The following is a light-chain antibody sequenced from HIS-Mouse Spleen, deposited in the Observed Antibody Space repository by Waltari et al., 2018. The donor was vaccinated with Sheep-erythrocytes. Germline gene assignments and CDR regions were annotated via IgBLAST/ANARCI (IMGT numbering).Light chain of an antibody. Sequence: QSVLTHPPSASGTPGQRVTISCSGSSSNLGTIYVHWYQQLPGTAPKLLIYRNNQRPSGVPDRFSGSKSGTSASLAISGLRSEDEADYYCAAWDDSLSGPVFGGGTKLTVL. CDR1: SSNLGTIY. J-gene: IGLJ3*02. CDR3: AAWDDSLSGPV. CDR2: RNN. V-gene: IGLV1-47*01.